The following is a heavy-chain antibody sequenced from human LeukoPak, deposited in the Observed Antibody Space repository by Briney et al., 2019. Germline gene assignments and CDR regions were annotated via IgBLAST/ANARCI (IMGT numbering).Heavy chain of an antibody. J-gene: IGHJ5*02. Sequence: PGGSLRLSCAASGFTFSSSWMSWVRQAPGKGLEWVANIKEDGSEKYYVDSVKGRFTISRDNAKNSPYLQMNSLRAEDTAVYYCARSTRPPWGQGTLVTVSS. CDR2: IKEDGSEK. D-gene: IGHD1-1*01. CDR3: ARSTRPP. CDR1: GFTFSSSW. V-gene: IGHV3-7*01.